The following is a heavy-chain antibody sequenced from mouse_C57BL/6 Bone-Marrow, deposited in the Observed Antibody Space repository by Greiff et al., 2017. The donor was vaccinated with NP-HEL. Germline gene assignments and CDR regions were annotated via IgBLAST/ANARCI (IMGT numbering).Heavy chain of an antibody. CDR3: ASTTVVATDYAMDY. D-gene: IGHD1-1*01. J-gene: IGHJ4*01. CDR1: GYTFTSYW. V-gene: IGHV1-72*01. Sequence: QVQLQQPGAELVKPGASVKLSCKASGYTFTSYWMHWVKQRPGRGLEWIGRIDPNSGGTKYNEKFKSKATLTVDKPSSTAYMQLSSLTSEDSAVYYCASTTVVATDYAMDYWGQGTSVTVSS. CDR2: IDPNSGGT.